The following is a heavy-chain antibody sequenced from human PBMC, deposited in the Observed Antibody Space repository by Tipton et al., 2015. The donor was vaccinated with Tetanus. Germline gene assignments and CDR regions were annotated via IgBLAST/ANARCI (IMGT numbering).Heavy chain of an antibody. V-gene: IGHV3-23*01. D-gene: IGHD3-10*01. CDR2: ISGSGGST. Sequence: SLRLSCAASGFTFSSYAMSWVRQAPGKGLEWVSAISGSGGSTYYADSVKGRFTISRDNSKNTLYLQMNSLRAEDTAVYYCAKGSCYGSGSYPPLGDYYYYMDVWGKGTTVTVSS. CDR1: GFTFSSYA. J-gene: IGHJ6*03. CDR3: AKGSCYGSGSYPPLGDYYYYMDV.